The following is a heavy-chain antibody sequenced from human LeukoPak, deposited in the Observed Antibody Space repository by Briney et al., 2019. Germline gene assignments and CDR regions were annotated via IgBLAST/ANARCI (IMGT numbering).Heavy chain of an antibody. V-gene: IGHV1-8*01. J-gene: IGHJ4*02. Sequence: ASVKVSCKASGYTFTSYDINWVRQATGQGLEWMGWMNPNSGNTGYAQKFQGRVTITADKSTSTAYMELSSLRSEDTAVYYCASLGRIAAAGTNYWGQGTLVTVSS. CDR1: GYTFTSYD. CDR3: ASLGRIAAAGTNY. D-gene: IGHD6-13*01. CDR2: MNPNSGNT.